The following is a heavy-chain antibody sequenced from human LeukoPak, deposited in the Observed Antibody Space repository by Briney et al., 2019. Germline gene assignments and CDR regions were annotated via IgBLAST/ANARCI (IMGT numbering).Heavy chain of an antibody. Sequence: GGSLRLSCAASGFTFSSYSMNWVRQAPGKGLEWVAFVRYDGSKKYYTNSVKGRFTISRDNSKNTLYLQMNSLRAEDTAVYYCAELGITMIGGVWGKGTTVTISS. V-gene: IGHV3-30*02. J-gene: IGHJ6*04. D-gene: IGHD3-10*02. CDR1: GFTFSSYS. CDR2: VRYDGSKK. CDR3: AELGITMIGGV.